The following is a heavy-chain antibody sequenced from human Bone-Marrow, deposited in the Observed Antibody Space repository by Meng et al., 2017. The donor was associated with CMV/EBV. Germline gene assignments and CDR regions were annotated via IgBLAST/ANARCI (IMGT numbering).Heavy chain of an antibody. CDR2: IRYDGSNK. CDR1: GFTFSSYS. Sequence: GGSLRLSCAASGFTFSSYSMHWVRQAPGKGLEWVAFIRYDGSNKYYADSVKGRFTISRDNSKNTLHLEMNSLRADDTAIYFCARGAYLGLYYYGMDVWGQGTTVTVSS. J-gene: IGHJ6*02. CDR3: ARGAYLGLYYYGMDV. V-gene: IGHV3-30*02. D-gene: IGHD7-27*01.